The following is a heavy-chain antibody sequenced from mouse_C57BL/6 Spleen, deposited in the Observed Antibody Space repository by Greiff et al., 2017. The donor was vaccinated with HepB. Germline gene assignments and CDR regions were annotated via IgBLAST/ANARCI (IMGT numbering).Heavy chain of an antibody. V-gene: IGHV1-15*01. CDR1: GYTFTDYE. CDR3: TRLDGNYEFAY. D-gene: IGHD2-1*01. Sequence: LVESGAELVRPGASVTLSCKASGYTFTDYEMHWVKQTPVHGLEWIGAIDPETGGTAYNQKFKGKAILTADKSSSTAYMELRSLTSEDSAVYYCTRLDGNYEFAYWGQGTLVTVSA. J-gene: IGHJ3*01. CDR2: IDPETGGT.